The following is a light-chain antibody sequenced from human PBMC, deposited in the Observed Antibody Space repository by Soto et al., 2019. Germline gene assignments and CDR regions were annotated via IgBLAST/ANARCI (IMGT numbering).Light chain of an antibody. V-gene: IGKV1-16*01. CDR3: QQYQRYYFT. J-gene: IGKJ3*01. CDR2: AAS. CDR1: QGIRNY. Sequence: DIQMTQSPSSLSASVGARVTITCRASQGIRNYLAWFQQKPGEAPKSLIYAASSLQSGVPFRFSGSATEKDFTLTNLGLQPEDFETFYCQQYQRYYFTFVRGTKGDIK.